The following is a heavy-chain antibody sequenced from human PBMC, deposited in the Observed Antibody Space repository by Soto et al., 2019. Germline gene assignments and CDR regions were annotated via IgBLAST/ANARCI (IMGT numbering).Heavy chain of an antibody. CDR2: IYPGDSDT. J-gene: IGHJ5*02. D-gene: IGHD6-13*01. CDR1: VYLFTSEL. V-gene: IGHV5-51*01. Sequence: LXESLNTSXQGSVYLFTSELLVWVRQLPGKGLEWMGIIYPGDSDTIYSPSFQGQVTISADKSISTAYLQWSSLKASDTAMYYCARLSSSWYDWFDTWGQGTLVTVSS. CDR3: ARLSSSWYDWFDT.